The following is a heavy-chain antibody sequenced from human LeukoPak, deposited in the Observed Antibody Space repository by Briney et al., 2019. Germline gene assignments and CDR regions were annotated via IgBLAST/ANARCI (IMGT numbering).Heavy chain of an antibody. D-gene: IGHD6-19*01. CDR2: IYYSGST. J-gene: IGHJ4*02. V-gene: IGHV4-59*01. CDR1: GGSTSSDY. CDR3: ASSSGNSGGWYPPEVLYFDY. Sequence: SETLSLTCTVSGGSTSSDYWSWIRQPPGKGLEWIGYIYYSGSTDYNPSLKSRVTISVDTSKNQFSLKLSSVTAADTAVYYCASSSGNSGGWYPPEVLYFDYWGQGTLVTVSS.